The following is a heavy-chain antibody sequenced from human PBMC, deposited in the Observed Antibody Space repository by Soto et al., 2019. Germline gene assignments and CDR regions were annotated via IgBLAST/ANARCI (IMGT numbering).Heavy chain of an antibody. CDR3: ARTAYYYDSCGYYFDC. J-gene: IGHJ4*02. D-gene: IGHD3-22*01. CDR1: GFTFSSYG. V-gene: IGHV3-33*01. CDR2: IWYDGRNT. Sequence: QVQLVESGGGVVQPGRSLRLSCAASGFTFSSYGMHWVRQAPGKGLEWVAVIWYDGRNTYYADSVKGRFTISRDNSKNTLYLQMNSLRAEDTAVYYCARTAYYYDSCGYYFDCWGQGTLVTVSS.